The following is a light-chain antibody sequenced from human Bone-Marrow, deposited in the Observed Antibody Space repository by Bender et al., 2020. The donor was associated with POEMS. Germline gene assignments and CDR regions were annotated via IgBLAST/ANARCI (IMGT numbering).Light chain of an antibody. J-gene: IGLJ3*02. CDR3: QSYDNSLGGWV. CDR2: GYN. Sequence: QSVLTQPASVSGSPGQSITISCTGTSSNIVSYSYNLVSWYQHHPGTAPKLLIYGYNNRPSGVPDRFSGSKSGTSASLAITGLQAEDEGDYYCQSYDNSLGGWVFGGGTKLTVL. V-gene: IGLV1-40*01. CDR1: SSNIVSYSYNL.